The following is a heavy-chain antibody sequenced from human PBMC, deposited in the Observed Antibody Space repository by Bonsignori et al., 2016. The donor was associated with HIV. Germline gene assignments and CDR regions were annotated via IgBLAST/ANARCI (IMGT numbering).Heavy chain of an antibody. CDR3: TREYYDFWSGADDAFDI. CDR2: IRSKTYGGTT. Sequence: VRQMPGKGLEWVGFIRSKTYGGTTEYAASVKGRFTISRDDSKSIAYLQMNSLKTEDTAIYYCTREYYDFWSGADDAFDIWGQGTMVTVSS. V-gene: IGHV3-49*02. J-gene: IGHJ3*02. D-gene: IGHD3-3*01.